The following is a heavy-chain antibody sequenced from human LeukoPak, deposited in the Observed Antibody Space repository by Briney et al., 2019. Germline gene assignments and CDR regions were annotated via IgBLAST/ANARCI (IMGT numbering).Heavy chain of an antibody. J-gene: IGHJ6*02. Sequence: KPSETLSLTCAVYGGSFSGYYWSWIRQPPGKGLEWIGEINHSGSTNYNPSLKSRVTISVDTSKNQFSLKLSSVPAADTAVYYCARGIEIWYYYGMDVWGQGTTVTVSS. CDR3: ARGIEIWYYYGMDV. CDR1: GGSFSGYY. D-gene: IGHD5-24*01. CDR2: INHSGST. V-gene: IGHV4-34*01.